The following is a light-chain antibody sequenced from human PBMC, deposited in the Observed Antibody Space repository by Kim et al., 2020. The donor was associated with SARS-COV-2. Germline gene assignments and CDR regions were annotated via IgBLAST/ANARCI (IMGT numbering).Light chain of an antibody. V-gene: IGKV4-1*01. CDR2: RAS. CDR3: HQYLSAPLT. CDR1: NGNY. Sequence: NGNYLGWYQQKAGQPPKLLIDRASTRESGVPDRFTGSGSGTDFTLTISSLQAEDVAVYYCHQYLSAPLTFGGGTKVDIK. J-gene: IGKJ4*01.